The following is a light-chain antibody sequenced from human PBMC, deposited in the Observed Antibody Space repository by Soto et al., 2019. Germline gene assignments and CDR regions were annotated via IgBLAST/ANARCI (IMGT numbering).Light chain of an antibody. CDR3: IQDYNYPLT. J-gene: IGKJ4*01. CDR2: TAS. CDR1: QGIRSE. V-gene: IGKV1-6*01. Sequence: IQMTQSPSSVSASVGDRVTITCRASQGIRSELGWYQQKPGKAPNLLIYTASTLQSGVPSRFGGSGSGTDFTLTISSLQPEDFATYYCIQDYNYPLTFGGGTKVDIK.